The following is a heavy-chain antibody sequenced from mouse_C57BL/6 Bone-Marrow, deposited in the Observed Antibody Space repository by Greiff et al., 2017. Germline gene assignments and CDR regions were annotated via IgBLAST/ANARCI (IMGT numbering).Heavy chain of an antibody. D-gene: IGHD2-4*01. V-gene: IGHV1-76*01. CDR2: IYPGSGNT. CDR1: GYTFTDYY. CDR3: ATIYYDYDDYFDY. Sequence: QVQLKQSGAELVRPGASVKLSCKASGYTFTDYYINWVKQRPGQGLEWIARIYPGSGNTYYNEKFKGTATLTADTSSSTAYMQLSSLTSEDAAVYVCATIYYDYDDYFDYWGQGTTLTVSS. J-gene: IGHJ2*01.